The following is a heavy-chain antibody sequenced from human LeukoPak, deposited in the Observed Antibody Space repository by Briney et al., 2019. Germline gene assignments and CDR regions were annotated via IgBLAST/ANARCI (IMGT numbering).Heavy chain of an antibody. CDR1: GFTFSSYS. CDR2: ISSSSSYI. CDR3: ARAGIAAAVGIRYYYYGMDV. V-gene: IGHV3-21*04. Sequence: AGGSLRLSCAASGFTFSSYSMNWVRQAPGKGLEWVSSISSSSSYIYYADSVKGRFTISRDNSKNTLYLQMNSLRAEDTAVYYCARAGIAAAVGIRYYYYGMDVWGQGTTVTVSS. J-gene: IGHJ6*02. D-gene: IGHD6-13*01.